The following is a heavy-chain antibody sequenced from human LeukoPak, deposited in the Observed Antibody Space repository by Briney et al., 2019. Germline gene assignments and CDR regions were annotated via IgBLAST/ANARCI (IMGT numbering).Heavy chain of an antibody. D-gene: IGHD3-10*01. CDR3: ATLWFGELPFDY. J-gene: IGHJ4*02. Sequence: PGGSLRLSCAASGFTFSSYGMHWVRQAPGKGLEWVAVIWYDGSNKYYADSVKGRFTISRDNSKNTLYLQMNSLRAEDTAVYYCATLWFGELPFDYWGQGTLVTVSS. CDR1: GFTFSSYG. CDR2: IWYDGSNK. V-gene: IGHV3-33*01.